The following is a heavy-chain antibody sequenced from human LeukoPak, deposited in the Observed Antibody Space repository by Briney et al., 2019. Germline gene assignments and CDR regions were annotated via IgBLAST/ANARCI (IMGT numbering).Heavy chain of an antibody. CDR1: GFTFSSYA. V-gene: IGHV3-30*04. Sequence: GRSLRLSCAASGFTFSSYAMHWVRQAPGKGLEWVAVISYDGSNKYYADSVKGRFTISRDNSKNTLYLQMNSLRAEDTAVYYCARMNLGGAFFDYRGQGTLVTVSS. CDR3: ARMNLGGAFFDY. D-gene: IGHD3-16*01. J-gene: IGHJ4*02. CDR2: ISYDGSNK.